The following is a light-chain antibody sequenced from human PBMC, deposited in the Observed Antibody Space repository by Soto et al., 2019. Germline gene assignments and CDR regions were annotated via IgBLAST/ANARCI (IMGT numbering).Light chain of an antibody. J-gene: IGKJ2*01. CDR3: QQYGSSPMYT. CDR1: QSVSSSY. Sequence: EIVLTQSPVTLCLSLGERATLSCRASQSVSSSYLAWYQQKPGQAPRLLIYGASSRATGIPDRFSGSGSGTDFTLTISRLEPEDFAVDYCQQYGSSPMYTIGQGTKLEIK. CDR2: GAS. V-gene: IGKV3-20*01.